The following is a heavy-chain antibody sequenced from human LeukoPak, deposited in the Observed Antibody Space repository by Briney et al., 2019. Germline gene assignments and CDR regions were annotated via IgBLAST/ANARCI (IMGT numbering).Heavy chain of an antibody. J-gene: IGHJ3*02. V-gene: IGHV1-2*06. D-gene: IGHD6-19*01. CDR1: GYTFTAYY. CDR3: ARLSSGWYDDFDI. Sequence: ASVKVSCKASGYTFTAYYMHWVRQAPGQGLEWMGRINPNSGGTNYAQRFQGRVTMTRGTSISTAYMEMRRLKSDDTAVYYCARLSSGWYDDFDIWGQGTMVTVSS. CDR2: INPNSGGT.